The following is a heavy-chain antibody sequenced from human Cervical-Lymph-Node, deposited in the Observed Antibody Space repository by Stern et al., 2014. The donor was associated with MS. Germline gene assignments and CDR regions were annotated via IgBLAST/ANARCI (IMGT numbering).Heavy chain of an antibody. CDR1: GFTFSDYG. CDR2: IWYDGTKK. Sequence: VQLEESGGGVVQPGRSLRLSCAASGFTFSDYGMPWVRQAPGKGLEGVAIIWYDGTKKYYADSVKGRFTISRDNSNNTLYLQMNSLRAEDTAVYYCARDASWIQLWSYFDYWGQGTLVTVSS. CDR3: ARDASWIQLWSYFDY. D-gene: IGHD5-18*01. V-gene: IGHV3-33*01. J-gene: IGHJ4*02.